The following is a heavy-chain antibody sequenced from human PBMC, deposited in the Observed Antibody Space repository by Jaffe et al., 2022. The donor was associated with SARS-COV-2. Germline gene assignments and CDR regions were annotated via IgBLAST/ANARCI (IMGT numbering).Heavy chain of an antibody. J-gene: IGHJ4*02. V-gene: IGHV3-23*01. CDR2: ISGSGGDT. CDR3: AKAYIAVTGTHYFDY. D-gene: IGHD6-19*01. Sequence: EVQLLESGGGLVQPGGSLRLSCAASGFTFSSYAMSWVRQAPGEGLEWVSAISGSGGDTYYADSVKGRFSISRDNSKNTLYLHMNSLRAEDTAVYYCAKAYIAVTGTHYFDYWGQGTLVTVSS. CDR1: GFTFSSYA.